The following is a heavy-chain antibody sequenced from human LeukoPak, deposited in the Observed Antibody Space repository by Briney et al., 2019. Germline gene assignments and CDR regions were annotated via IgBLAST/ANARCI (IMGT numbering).Heavy chain of an antibody. Sequence: PSETLSLTCTVSGGSISSGGYYWSWIRQHPGKGLEWIGYIFYSGSAYYNPSLKSRVTISVDTSKNQFSLRLSSVTAADTAVYYCARVSDTPMYYFDYWGQGTLVTVSS. CDR2: IFYSGSA. V-gene: IGHV4-31*03. J-gene: IGHJ4*02. CDR1: GGSISSGGYY. D-gene: IGHD5-18*01. CDR3: ARVSDTPMYYFDY.